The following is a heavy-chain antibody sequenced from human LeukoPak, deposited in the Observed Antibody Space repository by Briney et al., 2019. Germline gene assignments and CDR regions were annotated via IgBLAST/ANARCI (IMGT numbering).Heavy chain of an antibody. Sequence: GGSLRLSCAASGFTFSNHGMNRVRQASGKGLEWVSGISPRGDITYYADSVKGRFTISRDNSKNTLYLQMNSLRAEDTAVYYCAKDPRIVAAAGFDYWGQGTLVTVSS. CDR1: GFTFSNHG. V-gene: IGHV3-23*01. CDR2: ISPRGDIT. CDR3: AKDPRIVAAAGFDY. D-gene: IGHD6-13*01. J-gene: IGHJ4*02.